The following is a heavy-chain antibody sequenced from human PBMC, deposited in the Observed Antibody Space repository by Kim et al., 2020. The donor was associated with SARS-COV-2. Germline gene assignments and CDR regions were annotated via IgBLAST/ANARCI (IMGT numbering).Heavy chain of an antibody. Sequence: ASVKVSCKASGYTFTGHGITWVRQAPGQGLEWMGWISTYNGNTNYAQKFQGRVTMTTEISTRTAYMELTSLRSDDTAVYYCARCEITMIRGLMGPRWFDLWGQGSLVTVSS. D-gene: IGHD3-10*01. CDR2: ISTYNGNT. CDR3: ARCEITMIRGLMGPRWFDL. V-gene: IGHV1-18*04. J-gene: IGHJ5*02. CDR1: GYTFTGHG.